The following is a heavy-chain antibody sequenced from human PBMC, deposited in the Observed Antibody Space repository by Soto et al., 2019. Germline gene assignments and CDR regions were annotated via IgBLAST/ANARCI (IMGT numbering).Heavy chain of an antibody. J-gene: IGHJ4*02. D-gene: IGHD3-16*01. CDR1: GFTFSSYA. CDR3: ARDKKRLTESSGGSFGY. V-gene: IGHV3-30-3*01. Sequence: QVQLVESGGGVVQPGRSLRLSCAASGFTFSSYAMHWVRQAPGKGLEWVAVISYDGSNKYYADSVKGRFTISRDNSKNTLYLQMNSLRAEDTAVYYCARDKKRLTESSGGSFGYWGQVTLVTVSS. CDR2: ISYDGSNK.